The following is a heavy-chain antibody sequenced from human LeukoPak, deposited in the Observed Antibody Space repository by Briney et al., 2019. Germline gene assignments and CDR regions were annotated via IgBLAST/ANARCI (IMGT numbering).Heavy chain of an antibody. CDR3: ARESDSGKDFDY. V-gene: IGHV1-46*01. CDR1: VYTFTYHY. J-gene: IGHJ4*02. Sequence: GASVKVSCKASVYTFTYHYIHLVRQAPGQGREWMGIINPSNGDTNYAQKFQGRVTMTRDTSTSTVHMDLSSLGSEDTAVYYCARESDSGKDFDYWGQGTLVTVSS. CDR2: INPSNGDT. D-gene: IGHD1-26*01.